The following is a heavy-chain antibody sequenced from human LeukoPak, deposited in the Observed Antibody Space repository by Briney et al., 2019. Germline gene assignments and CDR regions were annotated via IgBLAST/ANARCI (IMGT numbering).Heavy chain of an antibody. CDR3: ARALGSGTYLYYSDY. CDR2: IYPGDSYT. CDR1: GYSFPTYW. V-gene: IGHV5-51*01. J-gene: IGHJ4*02. Sequence: ASVKVSCKGSGYSFPTYWITWVRQMPGKGLEWMGIIYPGDSYTNYSPSFQGQVTFSVDRSIDTAYPHWSSLKASDTAMYFCARALGSGTYLYYSDYWGQGTLVTVSS. D-gene: IGHD3-10*01.